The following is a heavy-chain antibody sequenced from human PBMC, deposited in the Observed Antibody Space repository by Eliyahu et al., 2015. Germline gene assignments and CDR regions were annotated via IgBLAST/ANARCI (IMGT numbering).Heavy chain of an antibody. CDR2: ISYDGNNK. CDR1: GFTFSSYG. CDR3: AKEAGLAAIDY. D-gene: IGHD6-19*01. J-gene: IGHJ4*02. V-gene: IGHV3-30*18. Sequence: QVQLVESGGGVVQPGRSLRLSCAASGFTFSSYGMHWVRQAPGKGLEWVAVISYDGNNKYYADSVKGRFTISRDNSKNTLYLQMNSLRPEDTAVYYCAKEAGLAAIDYWGQGTLVTVSS.